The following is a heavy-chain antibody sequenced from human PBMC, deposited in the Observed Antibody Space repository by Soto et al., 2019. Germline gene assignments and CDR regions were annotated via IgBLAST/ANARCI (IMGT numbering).Heavy chain of an antibody. CDR1: GFTFSSYA. Sequence: LRLSFAASGFTFSSYAMHWVRQAPGKGLEWVAVISYDGSNKYYADSVKGRFTISRDNSKNTLYLQMNSLRAEDTAVYYCARPPGYSYGPFDYWGQGTLVTVSS. J-gene: IGHJ4*02. D-gene: IGHD5-18*01. CDR2: ISYDGSNK. V-gene: IGHV3-30-3*01. CDR3: ARPPGYSYGPFDY.